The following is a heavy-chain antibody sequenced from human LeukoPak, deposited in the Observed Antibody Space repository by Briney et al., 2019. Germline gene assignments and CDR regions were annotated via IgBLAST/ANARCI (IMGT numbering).Heavy chain of an antibody. Sequence: SETLSLTCAVSGYSISSGYYWGWIRQPPGKGLEWIGSIYHSGSTYYNPSLKSRVTISVDTSKNQFSLKLSSVTAADTAVYYCARTEMITFGGVIVDYWGQGTLVTVSS. V-gene: IGHV4-38-2*01. J-gene: IGHJ4*02. D-gene: IGHD3-16*02. CDR2: IYHSGST. CDR1: GYSISSGYY. CDR3: ARTEMITFGGVIVDY.